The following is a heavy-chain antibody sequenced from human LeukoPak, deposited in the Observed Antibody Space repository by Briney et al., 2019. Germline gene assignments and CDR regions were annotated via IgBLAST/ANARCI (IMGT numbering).Heavy chain of an antibody. V-gene: IGHV3-23*01. D-gene: IGHD6-13*01. Sequence: GGSLRLSCAASGFTFSTYVMSWVRQAPGKGLEWVSTISASGIGTYYADSVKGRFVISRDNSINTLYLQMNSLSAEDTALYYCAKPWYSGPVDYWGQGALVIVSS. J-gene: IGHJ4*02. CDR1: GFTFSTYV. CDR3: AKPWYSGPVDY. CDR2: ISASGIGT.